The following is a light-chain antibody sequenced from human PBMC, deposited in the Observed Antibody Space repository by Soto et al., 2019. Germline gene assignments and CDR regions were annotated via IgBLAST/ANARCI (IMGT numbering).Light chain of an antibody. CDR1: KLGEKY. V-gene: IGLV3-1*01. Sequence: SYELTQPPSVSVSPGQTASITCSGDKLGEKYACWYQQKPGQSPVLILYQDSKRPSGIPERFSGSNSGNTATLTISGTQAMDEADYYCQAWDSSTVVFGGGTKVTVL. J-gene: IGLJ2*01. CDR3: QAWDSSTVV. CDR2: QDS.